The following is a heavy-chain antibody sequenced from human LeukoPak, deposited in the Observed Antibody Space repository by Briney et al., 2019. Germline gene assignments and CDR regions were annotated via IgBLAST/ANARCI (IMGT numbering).Heavy chain of an antibody. CDR1: GFTVSSNH. CDR2: IYSGGST. CDR3: ASSIVGTTLGH. V-gene: IGHV3-53*01. J-gene: IGHJ4*02. Sequence: GGSLRLSCAASGFTVSSNHMTWVRQAPGKGLEWVSVIYSGGSTSYADSVKGRFTISRDNSKNTLYLQMNSLRAEDTAVYYCASSIVGTTLGHWGQGTLVTVSS. D-gene: IGHD1-26*01.